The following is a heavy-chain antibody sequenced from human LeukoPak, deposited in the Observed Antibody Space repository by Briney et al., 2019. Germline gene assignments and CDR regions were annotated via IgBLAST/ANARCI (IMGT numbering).Heavy chain of an antibody. Sequence: ASVKVSCKASGYTFTSYGISWVRQAPGQGLEWMGWISAYNGNTNYAQKLQGRVTMTTDTSTSTAYMELRSLRSDDTAVYYCARGGYSSSWYDYYYMDVWGKGTTVTISS. J-gene: IGHJ6*03. CDR1: GYTFTSYG. CDR2: ISAYNGNT. D-gene: IGHD6-13*01. V-gene: IGHV1-18*01. CDR3: ARGGYSSSWYDYYYMDV.